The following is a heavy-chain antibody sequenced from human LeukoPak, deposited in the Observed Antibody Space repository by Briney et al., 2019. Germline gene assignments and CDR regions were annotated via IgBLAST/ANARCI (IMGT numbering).Heavy chain of an antibody. V-gene: IGHV3-30*04. J-gene: IGHJ4*02. CDR1: GFTFSSYA. CDR3: ARAPLAVAATTYFDY. Sequence: GGSLRLSCAASGFTFSSYAMHWVRQAPGKGLEWVAVISYDGSNKYYADSVKGRFTISRDNSKNTLYLQMHSLRAEDTAVYYCARAPLAVAATTYFDYWGQGTLVTVSS. CDR2: ISYDGSNK. D-gene: IGHD2-15*01.